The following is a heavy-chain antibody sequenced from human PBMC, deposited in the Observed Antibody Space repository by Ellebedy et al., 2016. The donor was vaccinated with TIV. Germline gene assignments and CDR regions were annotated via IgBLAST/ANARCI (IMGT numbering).Heavy chain of an antibody. J-gene: IGHJ4*02. D-gene: IGHD3-10*02. CDR3: ATHYDVPAGQYRGFDY. V-gene: IGHV3-23*01. CDR1: GFTFMNYA. Sequence: GESLKISCAASGFTFMNYAMTWVRQAPDRGLEWVASLSDTGHVTYYMDSVRGRFTIARDNSKNTLYLHMSSLRAEDTALYYCATHYDVPAGQYRGFDYWGQGTLVTVSS. CDR2: LSDTGHVT.